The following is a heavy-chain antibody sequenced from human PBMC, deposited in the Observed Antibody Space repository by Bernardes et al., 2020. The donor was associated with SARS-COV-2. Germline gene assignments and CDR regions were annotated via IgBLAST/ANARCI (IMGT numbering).Heavy chain of an antibody. CDR1: GDSISSGGYY. Sequence: SDTLYLTCTVSGDSISSGGYYWSWIRQHPGKGLEWIGYIYYSGNTYYNPSLKSRVTISVDTSENQFSLKLSSVTAVDTAVYYCARVGIAVVVMDVWGQGTTVTVSS. CDR3: ARVGIAVVVMDV. V-gene: IGHV4-31*03. CDR2: IYYSGNT. D-gene: IGHD2-2*01. J-gene: IGHJ6*02.